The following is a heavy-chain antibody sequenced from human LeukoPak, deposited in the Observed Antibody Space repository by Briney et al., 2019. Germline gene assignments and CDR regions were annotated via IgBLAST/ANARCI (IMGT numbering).Heavy chain of an antibody. D-gene: IGHD3-10*02. CDR2: INPHSGGT. CDR3: ARDLRPAPPKGVRGPNYYYYGMDV. Sequence: ASVKVSCKASGYTFTDYYMHWVRQAPGQGLEWMGWINPHSGGTNYAQKFQGRVTMTRDTSISTAYMELSRLRSDDTAVYYCARDLRPAPPKGVRGPNYYYYGMDVWGQGTTVTVSS. V-gene: IGHV1-2*02. J-gene: IGHJ6*02. CDR1: GYTFTDYY.